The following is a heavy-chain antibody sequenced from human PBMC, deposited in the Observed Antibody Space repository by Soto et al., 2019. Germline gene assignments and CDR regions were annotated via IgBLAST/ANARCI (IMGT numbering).Heavy chain of an antibody. CDR2: ISSSSSYI. V-gene: IGHV3-21*01. Sequence: PGGSLRLSCAASGFTFSSYSMNWVRQAPGKGLEWVSSISSSSSYIYYADSVKGRFTISRDNAKNSLYLQMNSLRAEDTAVYYCARPQKNSSGGVLDYWGQGTLVTVSS. CDR1: GFTFSSYS. J-gene: IGHJ4*02. CDR3: ARPQKNSSGGVLDY. D-gene: IGHD6-19*01.